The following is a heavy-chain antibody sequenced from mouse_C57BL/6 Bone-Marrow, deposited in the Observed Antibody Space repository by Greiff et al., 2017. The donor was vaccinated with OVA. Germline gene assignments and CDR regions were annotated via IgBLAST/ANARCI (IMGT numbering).Heavy chain of an antibody. CDR3: ARPATVVPFDY. CDR1: GFTFSSYG. Sequence: EVHLVESGGDLVKPGGSLKLSCAASGFTFSSYGMSWVRQTPDKRLEWVATISSGGSYTYYPDSVKGRFTISRDNAKNTLYLQMSSLKSEDTAMYYCARPATVVPFDYWGQGTTLTVSS. CDR2: ISSGGSYT. V-gene: IGHV5-6*01. J-gene: IGHJ2*01. D-gene: IGHD1-1*01.